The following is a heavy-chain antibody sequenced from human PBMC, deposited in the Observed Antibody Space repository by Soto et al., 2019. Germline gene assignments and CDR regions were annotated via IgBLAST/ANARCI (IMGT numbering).Heavy chain of an antibody. V-gene: IGHV3-9*01. Sequence: GGSLRLSCAASGFTFDDYAMHWVRQAPGKGLEWVSGISWNSGSIGYADSVKGRFTISRDNAKNSLYLQMNSLRAEDTALYYCAKDGSSGWYLGRGWFDPWGQGTLVTVSS. CDR1: GFTFDDYA. CDR3: AKDGSSGWYLGRGWFDP. D-gene: IGHD6-19*01. J-gene: IGHJ5*02. CDR2: ISWNSGSI.